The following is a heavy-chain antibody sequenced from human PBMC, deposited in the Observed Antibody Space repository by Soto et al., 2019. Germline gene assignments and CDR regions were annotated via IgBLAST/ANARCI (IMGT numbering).Heavy chain of an antibody. Sequence: QVQLVESGGGVVQPGRSLRLSCAASGFTFSSYAMHWVRQAPGKGLEWVAVISYDGSNKYYADSVKGRFTISRDNSKNTLYLQMNSLRAEDTAVYYCAREIGYSSIWHYDAFDIWGQGTMVTVSS. V-gene: IGHV3-30-3*01. CDR3: AREIGYSSIWHYDAFDI. CDR1: GFTFSSYA. D-gene: IGHD6-13*01. CDR2: ISYDGSNK. J-gene: IGHJ3*02.